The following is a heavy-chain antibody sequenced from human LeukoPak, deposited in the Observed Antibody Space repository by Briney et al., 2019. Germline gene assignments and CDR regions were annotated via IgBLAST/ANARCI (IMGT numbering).Heavy chain of an antibody. V-gene: IGHV3-30*04. D-gene: IGHD3-3*01. CDR3: ARDDYFGVLAY. CDR1: GFTFSTYA. J-gene: IGHJ4*02. CDR2: ISYDGTNK. Sequence: GGSLRLSCAASGFTFSTYALHWVRQAPGRGLEWVAVISYDGTNKYFADSVKGRFIISRDNSENTLYLQMNSLRTEDTALYYCARDDYFGVLAYWGQGTLVTVSS.